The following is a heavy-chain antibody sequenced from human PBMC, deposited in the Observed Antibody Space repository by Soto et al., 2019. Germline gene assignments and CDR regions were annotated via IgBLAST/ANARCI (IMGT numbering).Heavy chain of an antibody. V-gene: IGHV4-39*01. D-gene: IGHD3-3*02. Sequence: SEILCLSCAVSGGSISNSNWRRWIRQPPGKGLEWIGSIYYSGSTYYNPSLKSRVTISVDTSKNQFSLKLSSVTAADTAVYYCASESLSTNWFDPWGQGTLVTVSS. J-gene: IGHJ5*02. CDR2: IYYSGST. CDR3: ASESLSTNWFDP. CDR1: GGSISNSNW.